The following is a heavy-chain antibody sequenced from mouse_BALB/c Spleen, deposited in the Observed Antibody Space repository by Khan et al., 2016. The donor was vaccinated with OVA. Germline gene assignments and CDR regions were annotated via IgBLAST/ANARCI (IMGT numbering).Heavy chain of an antibody. CDR1: GYTFTSYT. V-gene: IGHV1-4*01. CDR3: ARIYYDYDGYGAVDY. CDR2: FNPSSGYT. Sequence: QVQLQQSGAELTRPGASVKMSCKASGYTFTSYTMHWVKQRPGQGLEWIGYFNPSSGYTNYNQKFKDKATLTADKSSSTAYMQLSSLTSVDSAVYYCARIYYDYDGYGAVDYWGQGTSVTVSS. J-gene: IGHJ4*01. D-gene: IGHD2-4*01.